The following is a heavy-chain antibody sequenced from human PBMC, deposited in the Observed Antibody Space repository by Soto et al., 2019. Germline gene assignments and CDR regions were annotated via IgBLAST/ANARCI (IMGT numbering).Heavy chain of an antibody. CDR1: GFSIIDGQTY. CDR2: INYRGTT. D-gene: IGHD2-15*01. J-gene: IGHJ4*02. Sequence: SETLSLTCTVSGFSIIDGQTYLNWIRQHPERGLEWMGYINYRGTTNYSPALKSRILISIDTSKNQFSLRLTSVTAADTAVYYCARDAPGVAPYWGQGTLVTVS. CDR3: ARDAPGVAPY. V-gene: IGHV4-31*03.